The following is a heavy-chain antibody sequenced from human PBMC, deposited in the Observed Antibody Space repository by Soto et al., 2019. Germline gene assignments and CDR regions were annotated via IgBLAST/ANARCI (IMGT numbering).Heavy chain of an antibody. CDR1: GYTFTGYY. V-gene: IGHV1-2*04. CDR2: INPNSGGT. Sequence: ASVKVSCQASGYTFTGYYMHWVRQAPGQGLEWMGWINPNSGGTNYAQKFQGWVTMTRDTSISTAYMELSRLRSDDTAVYYCARDPGYSGYDSRAFDIWGQGTMVTVSS. CDR3: ARDPGYSGYDSRAFDI. D-gene: IGHD5-12*01. J-gene: IGHJ3*02.